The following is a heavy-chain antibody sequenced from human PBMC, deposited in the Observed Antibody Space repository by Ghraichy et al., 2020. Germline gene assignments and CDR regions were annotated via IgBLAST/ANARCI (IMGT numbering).Heavy chain of an antibody. J-gene: IGHJ4*02. CDR1: GFTFSAHS. CDR3: ARYYYGSGSNWNLDY. Sequence: GGSLRLSCAASGFTFSAHSMNWVRQAPGKGLEWISFISGVSSTIHYADSVKGRFTISRDDAKNTLYLQMNTLRDEDTAMYYCARYYYGSGSNWNLDYWGQGTLVTVSS. V-gene: IGHV3-48*02. D-gene: IGHD3-10*01. CDR2: ISGVSSTI.